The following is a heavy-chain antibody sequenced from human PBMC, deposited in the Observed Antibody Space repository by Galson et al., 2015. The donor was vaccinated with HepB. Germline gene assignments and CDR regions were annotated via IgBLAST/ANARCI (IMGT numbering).Heavy chain of an antibody. Sequence: SLRLSCAASGFTFSSYSMNWVRQAPGKGLEWVSYISSSSSTIYYADSVKGRFTISRDNAKNSLYLQMNSLRDEDTAVYYCARADYGSGSYPNYYYYGMDVWGQGTTVTVSS. CDR1: GFTFSSYS. V-gene: IGHV3-48*02. CDR3: ARADYGSGSYPNYYYYGMDV. J-gene: IGHJ6*02. CDR2: ISSSSSTI. D-gene: IGHD3-10*01.